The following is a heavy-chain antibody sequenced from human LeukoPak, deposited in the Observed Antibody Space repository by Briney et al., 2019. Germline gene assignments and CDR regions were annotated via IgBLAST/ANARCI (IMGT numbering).Heavy chain of an antibody. D-gene: IGHD6-19*01. CDR3: VRGDPHFSYNNDWYGKKFDY. CDR2: ISYDGKNE. J-gene: IGHJ4*02. CDR1: GFTFSRYG. V-gene: IGHV3-30*04. Sequence: GTSLRLSCAASGFTFSRYGMHWVRQAPGKRLEWVAVISYDGKNETYADSVRGRFTISRDTSRNTVSLQMHSLTPEDTAVYYCVRGDPHFSYNNDWYGKKFDYWGQGTLVTVSS.